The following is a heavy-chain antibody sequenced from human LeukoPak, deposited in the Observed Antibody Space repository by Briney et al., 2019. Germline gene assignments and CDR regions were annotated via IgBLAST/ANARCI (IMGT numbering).Heavy chain of an antibody. CDR2: IWYDGSNE. CDR1: GFTFSRYG. V-gene: IGHV3-33*01. J-gene: IGHJ4*02. CDR3: ARPLVGDALDY. Sequence: GGSLRLSCAASGFTFSRYGIHWVRQAPGKGLDWVAVIWYDGSNEYYADSVKGRFTIFRDNSKNTLHLQMNSLRAEDTAVYYCARPLVGDALDYWGQGTLVTVSS. D-gene: IGHD1-26*01.